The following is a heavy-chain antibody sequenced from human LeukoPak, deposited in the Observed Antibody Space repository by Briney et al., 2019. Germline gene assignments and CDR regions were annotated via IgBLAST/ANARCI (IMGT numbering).Heavy chain of an antibody. Sequence: SVKVSCKASGGTFSSYAISWVRQAPGQGLEWMGRIIPIFGTANYAQKFQGRVTITTDESTSTAYMELSSLRSEDTAVYYYAMALVYYDSKGYLVFDYWGQGTRVTVSS. CDR1: GGTFSSYA. V-gene: IGHV1-69*05. CDR2: IIPIFGTA. CDR3: AMALVYYDSKGYLVFDY. J-gene: IGHJ4*02. D-gene: IGHD3-22*01.